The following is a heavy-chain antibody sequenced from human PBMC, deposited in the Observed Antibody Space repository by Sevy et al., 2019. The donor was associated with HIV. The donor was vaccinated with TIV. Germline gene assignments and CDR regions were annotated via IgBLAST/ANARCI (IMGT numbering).Heavy chain of an antibody. CDR1: GFTFTTYA. J-gene: IGHJ4*02. Sequence: GGSLRLSCAASGFTFTTYAMTWVRQGPRKGLEWVSSITGSGGASYYADSVKGRFTTSRDTSRTIVMLHMTGLRVEDTGVCYCVRAGFVGSGWAGSFDYWGQGAMVTVSS. V-gene: IGHV3-23*01. D-gene: IGHD6-25*01. CDR3: VRAGFVGSGWAGSFDY. CDR2: ITGSGGAS.